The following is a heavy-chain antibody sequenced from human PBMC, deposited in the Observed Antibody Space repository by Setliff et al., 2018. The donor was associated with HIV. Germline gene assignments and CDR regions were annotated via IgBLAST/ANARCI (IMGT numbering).Heavy chain of an antibody. V-gene: IGHV3-33*08. CDR1: GFTVSTNY. D-gene: IGHD3-22*01. CDR2: IWYDGSYK. CDR3: ARAGGITMIVVVIYPPDY. Sequence: GGSLRLSCAASGFTVSTNYMSWVRQAPGKGLEWVAVIWYDGSYKYYADSVKGRFTISRDNSKNTLYLQMGSLRAEDMAVYYCARAGGITMIVVVIYPPDYWGQGTLVTVSS. J-gene: IGHJ4*02.